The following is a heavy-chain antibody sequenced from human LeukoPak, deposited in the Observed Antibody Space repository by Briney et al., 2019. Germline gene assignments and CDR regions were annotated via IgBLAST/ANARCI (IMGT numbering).Heavy chain of an antibody. CDR1: GYTFNDYY. Sequence: ASVKVSCKASGYTFNDYYMHWVRQAPGQGFEWMGWINPNDGDTNYAQTFQGRVTMTRDTSISTAHMEVSRLRSDDTAVYYCARANFLYCSSSTCLFDYWGQGTLVTVSS. J-gene: IGHJ4*02. V-gene: IGHV1-2*02. CDR2: INPNDGDT. D-gene: IGHD2-2*01. CDR3: ARANFLYCSSSTCLFDY.